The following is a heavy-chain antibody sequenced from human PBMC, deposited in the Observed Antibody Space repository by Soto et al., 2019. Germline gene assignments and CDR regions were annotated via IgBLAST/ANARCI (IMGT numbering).Heavy chain of an antibody. CDR3: ARRELGYLYYFDY. Sequence: SETLSLTCTVSGGSISSSSYYWGWIRQPPGKGLEWIGSIYYSGSTYYNPSLKSRVTISVDTSKNQFSLKLSSVTAADTAVYYCARRELGYLYYFDYWGQGTLVTVSS. D-gene: IGHD1-26*01. CDR1: GGSISSSSYY. V-gene: IGHV4-39*01. J-gene: IGHJ4*02. CDR2: IYYSGST.